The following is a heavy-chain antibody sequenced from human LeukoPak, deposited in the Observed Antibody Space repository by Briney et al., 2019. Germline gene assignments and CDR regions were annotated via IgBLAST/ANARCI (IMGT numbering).Heavy chain of an antibody. CDR2: INHSGST. D-gene: IGHD5-18*01. Sequence: SETLSLTCAVYGGSFSGYYWSWIRQPPGKGLEWIGEINHSGSTNYNPSLKSRVTISVDTSKNQFSLELSSVTGADTAVYYCARERGRGYSYGYRPSGMDYWGQGTLVTVSS. CDR3: ARERGRGYSYGYRPSGMDY. V-gene: IGHV4-34*01. J-gene: IGHJ4*02. CDR1: GGSFSGYY.